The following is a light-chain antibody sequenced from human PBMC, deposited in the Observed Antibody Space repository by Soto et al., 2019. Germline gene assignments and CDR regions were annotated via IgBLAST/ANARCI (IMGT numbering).Light chain of an antibody. Sequence: DNQMTQSPSTMSASVGDRVTITCRASQSISIYLAWYQQKPGKAPNLLIYEASRLESGVPSRFSGSGSETEFTLTISGLQPGDSATYYCQQYNSYSPTFGQGTKVDIK. CDR2: EAS. CDR3: QQYNSYSPT. CDR1: QSISIY. V-gene: IGKV1-5*03. J-gene: IGKJ1*01.